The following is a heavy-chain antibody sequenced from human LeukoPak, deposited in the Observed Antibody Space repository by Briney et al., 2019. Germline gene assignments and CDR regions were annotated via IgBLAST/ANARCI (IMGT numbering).Heavy chain of an antibody. Sequence: PSETLSLTCTVSGGSISSGGYYWSWIRQHPGKGLEWIGYIYYSGSTYYNPSLKSRVTISVDTSKNQFSLKLSSVTAADTAVYYCARALNHPNYYDSSGPFDYWGQGTLVTVSS. CDR2: IYYSGST. D-gene: IGHD3-22*01. V-gene: IGHV4-31*03. J-gene: IGHJ4*02. CDR1: GGSISSGGYY. CDR3: ARALNHPNYYDSSGPFDY.